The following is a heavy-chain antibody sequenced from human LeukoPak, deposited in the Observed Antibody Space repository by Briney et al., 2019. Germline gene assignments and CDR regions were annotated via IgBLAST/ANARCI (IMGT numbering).Heavy chain of an antibody. J-gene: IGHJ4*02. D-gene: IGHD2-15*01. Sequence: GASVKVSCKASGYTFTGYYMHWVRQAPGQGLEWMGWINPNSGGTNYAQKFQGRVTMTRDTAISTDYMELSRLRSDDTAVYYCARVIVAGFFPFDYWGQGTLVTVSS. CDR1: GYTFTGYY. CDR2: INPNSGGT. V-gene: IGHV1-2*02. CDR3: ARVIVAGFFPFDY.